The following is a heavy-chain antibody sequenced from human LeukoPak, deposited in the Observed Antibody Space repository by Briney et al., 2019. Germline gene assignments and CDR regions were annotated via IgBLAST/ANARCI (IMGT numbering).Heavy chain of an antibody. J-gene: IGHJ4*01. D-gene: IGHD2-2*01. V-gene: IGHV4-59*12. CDR1: GASISSYY. Sequence: PSETLSLTCTVSGASISSYYWTWIRQPPGKGLEWIGYIYHSGSTYYNPSLKSRVTISVDRSKNQFSLKLSSVTAADTAIYYCARIGHDLYQTFDFWGNGNLITVSS. CDR3: ARIGHDLYQTFDF. CDR2: IYHSGST.